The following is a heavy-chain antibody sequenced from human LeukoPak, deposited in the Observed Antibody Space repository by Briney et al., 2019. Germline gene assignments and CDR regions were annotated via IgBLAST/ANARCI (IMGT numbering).Heavy chain of an antibody. CDR2: ISSSSSYI. D-gene: IGHD6-6*01. CDR1: GFTFSSYS. Sequence: NPGGSLRLSCAASGFTFSSYSMNWVRQAPGKGLEWVSSISSSSSYIYYADSVKGRFTISRDNAKNSLYLQMNSLRAEDTAVYYCARDALSIAARGAMDVWGKGTTVTVSS. V-gene: IGHV3-21*01. CDR3: ARDALSIAARGAMDV. J-gene: IGHJ6*04.